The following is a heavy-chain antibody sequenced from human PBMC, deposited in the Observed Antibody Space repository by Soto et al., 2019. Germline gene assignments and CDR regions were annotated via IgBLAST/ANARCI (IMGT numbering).Heavy chain of an antibody. CDR2: IYYSGST. V-gene: IGHV4-39*01. CDR1: GGSISSSSYY. CDR3: ASTNRMDV. Sequence: SETLSLTCTVSGGSISSSSYYWGWIRQPPGKGLEWIGSIYYSGSTYYNPSLKSRVTISVDTSKNQFSLKLSSVTAADTAVYYCASTNRMDVWGQGTTVPVYS. J-gene: IGHJ6*02. D-gene: IGHD3-3*01.